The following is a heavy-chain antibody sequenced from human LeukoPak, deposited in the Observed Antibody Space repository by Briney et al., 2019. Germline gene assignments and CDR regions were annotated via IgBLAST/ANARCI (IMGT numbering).Heavy chain of an antibody. J-gene: IGHJ5*02. V-gene: IGHV1-8*01. CDR2: MNPNSGNT. CDR3: ARDPTAPEITIFGVVIINWFDP. Sequence: ASVKVSCKASGYTFTSYDINWVRQATGQGLEWMGWMNPNSGNTGYAQKFQGRVTMTRNTSISTAYMELSSLRSDDTAVYYCARDPTAPEITIFGVVIINWFDPWGQGTLVTVSS. CDR1: GYTFTSYD. D-gene: IGHD3-3*01.